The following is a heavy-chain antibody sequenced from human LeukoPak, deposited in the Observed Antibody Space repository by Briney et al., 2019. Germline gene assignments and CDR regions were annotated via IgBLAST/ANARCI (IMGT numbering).Heavy chain of an antibody. D-gene: IGHD2-2*01. CDR1: GFTFSSYS. CDR3: ARDEGVRYCSSTSCLFDY. CDR2: ISSSSYI. Sequence: GGSLRLSCAASGFTFSSYSMNWVRQAPGKGLEWVSSISSSSYIYYADSVKGRFTISRDNAKNSLYLQMNSLRAEDTAVYYCARDEGVRYCSSTSCLFDYWGQGTLVTVSS. J-gene: IGHJ4*02. V-gene: IGHV3-21*01.